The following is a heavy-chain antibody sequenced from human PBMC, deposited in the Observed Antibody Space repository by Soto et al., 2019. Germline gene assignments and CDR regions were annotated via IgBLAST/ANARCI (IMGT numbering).Heavy chain of an antibody. Sequence: QVQLVQSGAEVKKPGASVKVSCKASGYTFTSYDINWVRQATGQGLEWMGWMNPNSGNTGYAQKFQGRVAMTRNTSISTAYRELSSLRSEDTAVYYCARCVRLDEDFQHWGQGTLVTVSS. V-gene: IGHV1-8*01. CDR1: GYTFTSYD. J-gene: IGHJ1*01. CDR2: MNPNSGNT. CDR3: ARCVRLDEDFQH.